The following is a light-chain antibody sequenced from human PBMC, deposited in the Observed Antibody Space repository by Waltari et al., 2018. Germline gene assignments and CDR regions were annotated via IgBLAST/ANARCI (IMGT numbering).Light chain of an antibody. Sequence: DIQMTQSPSSLSASVGARVTITCRASQTISRYLNWYQQKPGKATNLLISAASSLQSGVPSRFSGSGSGRDFTLIITSLQPEDFATYYCQESYSFTRTFGQGTKVEIK. V-gene: IGKV1-39*01. CDR1: QTISRY. J-gene: IGKJ1*01. CDR2: AAS. CDR3: QESYSFTRT.